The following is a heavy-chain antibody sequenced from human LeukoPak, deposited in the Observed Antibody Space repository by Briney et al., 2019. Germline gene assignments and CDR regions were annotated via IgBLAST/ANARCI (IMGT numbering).Heavy chain of an antibody. D-gene: IGHD3-22*01. CDR2: INQDGSEN. J-gene: IGHJ4*02. V-gene: IGHV3-7*01. CDR1: RFTFSSYW. Sequence: GGSLRLSCAASRFTFSSYWMSWVRQAPGKGLEWVANINQDGSENYYVDSVEGRFTISRDNAKNTLYLQMNSLRAEDTAVYYCARERIDSSGYNNWGQGTLVTVSS. CDR3: ARERIDSSGYNN.